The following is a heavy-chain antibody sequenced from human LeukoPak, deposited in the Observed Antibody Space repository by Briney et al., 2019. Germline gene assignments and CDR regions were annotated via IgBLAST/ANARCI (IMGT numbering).Heavy chain of an antibody. D-gene: IGHD1/OR15-1a*01. Sequence: SVTVTLKASGYTFTGYGISWVRQAPGQGLEWMGRISGFNGNTEFAQTIQDRVTMTTDTSTSTAYMELRRLTFDATAVYYCAKGGTESEGDHWGQGTLVSVSS. CDR3: AKGGTESEGDH. V-gene: IGHV1-18*01. J-gene: IGHJ4*02. CDR1: GYTFTGYG. CDR2: ISGFNGNT.